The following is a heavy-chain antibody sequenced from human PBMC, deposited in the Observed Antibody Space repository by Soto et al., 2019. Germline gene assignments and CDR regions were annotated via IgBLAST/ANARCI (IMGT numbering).Heavy chain of an antibody. CDR1: GFTFSSDG. D-gene: IGHD3-22*01. Sequence: QVQVVESGGGVVQPGRSLRLSCAASGFTFSSDGMHWVRQAPGKGLEWVAVIWYDGSNKYYADSVKGRFTISRDNSKNTLYQQMNSLRAEDTAVYYCARDTVDSSGMDVWGQGTTVTVSS. CDR3: ARDTVDSSGMDV. V-gene: IGHV3-33*01. CDR2: IWYDGSNK. J-gene: IGHJ6*02.